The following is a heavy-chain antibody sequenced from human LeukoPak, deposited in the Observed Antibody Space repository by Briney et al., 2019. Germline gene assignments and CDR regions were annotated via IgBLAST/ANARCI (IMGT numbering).Heavy chain of an antibody. J-gene: IGHJ5*02. CDR2: ISGSGGST. Sequence: GGSLRLSCAASRFTFSSYAMSSVSQAPGKGLERVSAISGSGGSTYYADSVKGRFTIYRDNSKNTLYLQMNSLRAEDTAVYYCAKGIAAADFNWFDPWGQGTPVTVSS. CDR1: RFTFSSYA. D-gene: IGHD6-13*01. CDR3: AKGIAAADFNWFDP. V-gene: IGHV3-23*01.